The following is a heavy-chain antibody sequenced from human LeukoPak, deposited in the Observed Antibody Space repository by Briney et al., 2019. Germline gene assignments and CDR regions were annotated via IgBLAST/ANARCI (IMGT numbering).Heavy chain of an antibody. D-gene: IGHD6-13*01. Sequence: SETLSLTCTVSGGSISSYYWSWIRQPAGKGLEWIGRIYTSGSTNYNPSLKSRVTMSVDTSKNQFSLKLSSVTAADTAVYYCVRHQTPAGHSTSWSNFDYWGQGTLVTVSS. CDR3: VRHQTPAGHSTSWSNFDY. V-gene: IGHV4-4*07. CDR1: GGSISSYY. J-gene: IGHJ4*02. CDR2: IYTSGST.